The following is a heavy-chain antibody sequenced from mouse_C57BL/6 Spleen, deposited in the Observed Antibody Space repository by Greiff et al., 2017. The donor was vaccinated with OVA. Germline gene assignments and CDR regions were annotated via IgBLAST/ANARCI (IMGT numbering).Heavy chain of an antibody. D-gene: IGHD3-3*01. J-gene: IGHJ3*01. CDR1: GYTFTDYY. CDR3: ARGKRDFAY. V-gene: IGHV1-76*01. Sequence: QVQLQQSGAELVRPGASVKLSCKASGYTFTDYYINWVKQRPGQGLEWIARIYPGSGNTYYNEKFKGKATLTAEKSSSTAYMQLSSLTSEDSAVYFCARGKRDFAYWGQGTLVTVSA. CDR2: IYPGSGNT.